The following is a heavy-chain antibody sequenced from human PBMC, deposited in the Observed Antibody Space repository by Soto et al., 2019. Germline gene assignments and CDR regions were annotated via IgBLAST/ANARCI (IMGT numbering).Heavy chain of an antibody. D-gene: IGHD6-19*01. Sequence: GASVKVSCKASGYTFTSYAMHWVRQAPGQRLEWMGWINAGNGNTKYSQKFQGRVTITRDTSASTAYMELSSLRSEDTAVYYFARDLSGWFGGYYYYYMDVWGKGTTVTVSS. V-gene: IGHV1-3*01. CDR3: ARDLSGWFGGYYYYYMDV. CDR2: INAGNGNT. CDR1: GYTFTSYA. J-gene: IGHJ6*03.